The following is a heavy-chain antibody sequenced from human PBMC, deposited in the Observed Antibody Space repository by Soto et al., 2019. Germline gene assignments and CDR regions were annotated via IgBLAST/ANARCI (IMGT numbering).Heavy chain of an antibody. J-gene: IGHJ5*02. V-gene: IGHV2-5*02. Sequence: SGPTRVNPTQTLTLTCTFSGFSLRTNGVGVGWIRQPPGKALEWLAVIYWDDDKRCSPSLKSRLTITKDPSKNQVVLTMTNMDPVDTATYYCAHSDTVTTPGRWFDPWGQGPLVTVS. D-gene: IGHD4-17*01. CDR1: GFSLRTNGVG. CDR3: AHSDTVTTPGRWFDP. CDR2: IYWDDDK.